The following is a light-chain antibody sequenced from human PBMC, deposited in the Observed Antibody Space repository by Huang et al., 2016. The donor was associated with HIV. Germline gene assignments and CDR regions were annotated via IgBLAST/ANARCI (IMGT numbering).Light chain of an antibody. V-gene: IGKV2D-29*01. Sequence: IVITQTPLSLSVPPGQPASISCKSSQRLLHSDVQTYLYWSLQKQGQPPQLLLYEVANRVSGVAERFSGSGSGTDVTLKISRVEAEDVGGYYCMQRIQLPYTFGQGTKLEIK. CDR3: MQRIQLPYT. CDR1: QRLLHSDVQTY. J-gene: IGKJ2*01. CDR2: EVA.